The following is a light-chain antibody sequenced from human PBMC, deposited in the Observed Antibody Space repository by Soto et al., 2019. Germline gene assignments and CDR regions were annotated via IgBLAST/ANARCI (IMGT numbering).Light chain of an antibody. CDR3: QQYTNSPPHT. J-gene: IGKJ2*01. V-gene: IGKV3-15*01. CDR1: QSGNNN. Sequence: ERILTQSPASLSVSPGERATLSCRASQSGNNNLAWYQQKPGQAPRLLIYSASTRATGIPGRFRGSGYGTELTLTIPRLQSEDFAVYFCQQYTNSPPHTFGQGTKLEI. CDR2: SAS.